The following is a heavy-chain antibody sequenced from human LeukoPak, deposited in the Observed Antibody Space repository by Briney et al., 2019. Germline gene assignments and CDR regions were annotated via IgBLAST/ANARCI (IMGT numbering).Heavy chain of an antibody. CDR2: ISAYNGNT. V-gene: IGHV1-18*01. Sequence: ASVKVSCKASGGTFSSYAISWVRQAPGQGLEWMGWISAYNGNTNYAQKLQGRVTMTTDTSTSTAYMELRSLRSDDTAVYYCARIGYDILTGYSYYFDYWGQGTLVTVSS. D-gene: IGHD3-9*01. CDR1: GGTFSSYA. J-gene: IGHJ4*02. CDR3: ARIGYDILTGYSYYFDY.